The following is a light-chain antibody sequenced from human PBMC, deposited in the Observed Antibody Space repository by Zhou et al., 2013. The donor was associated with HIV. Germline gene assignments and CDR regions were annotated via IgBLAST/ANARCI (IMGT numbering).Light chain of an antibody. CDR1: QTIDNY. J-gene: IGKJ1*01. Sequence: DIQMTQSPTSLSASVGDRVTITCRPSQTIDNYLNWYQRKPGKAPKLLIYGASTLHSGVPSRFSGSGSGTDFTLTISSLQPEDFATYYCLQYNFYPRTFGQGTKVEFK. V-gene: IGKV1-39*01. CDR2: GAS. CDR3: LQYNFYPRT.